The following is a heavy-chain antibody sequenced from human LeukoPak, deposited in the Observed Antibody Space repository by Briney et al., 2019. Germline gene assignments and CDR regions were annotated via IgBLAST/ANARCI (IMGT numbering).Heavy chain of an antibody. V-gene: IGHV1-2*02. Sequence: ASVKVSCKASGYTFSGYYIHWVRQAPGQGLEWMGWINPNSGATNYAQKFQGRVTMTRDTSISTAYMELSRLRSDDTAVYYCARPLLWWPQVGYFDDWGQGTLVTVSS. CDR3: ARPLLWWPQVGYFDD. D-gene: IGHD4/OR15-4a*01. CDR1: GYTFSGYY. CDR2: INPNSGAT. J-gene: IGHJ4*02.